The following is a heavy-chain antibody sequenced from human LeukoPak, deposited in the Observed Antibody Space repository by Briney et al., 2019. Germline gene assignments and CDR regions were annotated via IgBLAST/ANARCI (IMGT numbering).Heavy chain of an antibody. Sequence: GASVKVSCKASGGTFSSYTISWVRQAPGQGLEWMGRIIPILGIANYAQKFQGRVTITADKSTSTAYMELSSLRSEDTAVYHCARDSLAGVAAPFDYWGQGTLVTVSS. CDR1: GGTFSSYT. CDR2: IIPILGIA. D-gene: IGHD6-13*01. V-gene: IGHV1-69*04. CDR3: ARDSLAGVAAPFDY. J-gene: IGHJ4*02.